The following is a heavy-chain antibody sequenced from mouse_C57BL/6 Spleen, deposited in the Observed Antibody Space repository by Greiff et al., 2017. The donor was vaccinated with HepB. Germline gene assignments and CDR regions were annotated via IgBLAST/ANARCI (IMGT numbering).Heavy chain of an antibody. CDR3: ARHEDLAGTYYAMDY. V-gene: IGHV1-62-2*01. D-gene: IGHD4-1*01. Sequence: LVESGAELVKPGASVKLSCKASGYTFTEYTIHWVKQRSGQGLEWIGWFYPGSGSIKYNEKFKDKATLTADKSSSTVYMELSRLTSEDSAVYFCARHEDLAGTYYAMDYWGQGTSVTVSS. CDR2: FYPGSGSI. J-gene: IGHJ4*01. CDR1: GYTFTEYT.